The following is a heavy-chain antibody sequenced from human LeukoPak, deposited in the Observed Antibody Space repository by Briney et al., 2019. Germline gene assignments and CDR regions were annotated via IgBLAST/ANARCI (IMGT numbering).Heavy chain of an antibody. Sequence: GASVKVSCKASGGTFSSYAISWVRQAPGQGLEWMGGIIPIFGTANYAQKFRGRVTITADESTSTAYMELSSLRSEDTAVYYCASHPLRYFDWLSDYYFDYWGQGTLVTVSS. J-gene: IGHJ4*02. D-gene: IGHD3-9*01. V-gene: IGHV1-69*13. CDR1: GGTFSSYA. CDR3: ASHPLRYFDWLSDYYFDY. CDR2: IIPIFGTA.